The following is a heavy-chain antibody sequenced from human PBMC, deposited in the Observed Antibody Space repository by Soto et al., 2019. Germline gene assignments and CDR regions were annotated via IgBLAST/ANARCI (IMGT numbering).Heavy chain of an antibody. Sequence: GGSLRLSCAASGFTFNNYAIHWVRQAPGKGLEWVAVISYDGSTKYYADSVKGRFTISRDNSKNTLYLQMNSLRAEDTAVYYCAKEGGVRAAASSALNYWGQGTLVTVSS. CDR2: ISYDGSTK. D-gene: IGHD6-13*01. J-gene: IGHJ4*02. CDR3: AKEGGVRAAASSALNY. CDR1: GFTFNNYA. V-gene: IGHV3-30*18.